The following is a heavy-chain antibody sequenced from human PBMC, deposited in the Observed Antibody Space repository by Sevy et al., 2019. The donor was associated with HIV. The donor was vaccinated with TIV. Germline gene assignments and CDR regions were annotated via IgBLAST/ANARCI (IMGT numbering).Heavy chain of an antibody. V-gene: IGHV3-30*18. J-gene: IGHJ6*02. CDR1: GFTFSSYG. D-gene: IGHD2-2*01. CDR3: AKDLPRYCSSTSCYHYYGMDV. CDR2: ISYDGSNK. Sequence: GGSLTLSCAASGFTFSSYGMHWVRQAPGKGLEWVAVISYDGSNKYYADSVKGRFTISRDNSKNTLYLQMNSLRAEDTAVYYCAKDLPRYCSSTSCYHYYGMDVWGQGTTVTVSS.